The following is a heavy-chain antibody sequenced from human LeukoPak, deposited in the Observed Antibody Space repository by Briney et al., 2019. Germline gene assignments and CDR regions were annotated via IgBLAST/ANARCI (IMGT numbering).Heavy chain of an antibody. Sequence: SETLSLTCSVSGGSIRETYWSWIRQPPGKGLEWMGYIYYGGSAKSNPSLENRVTISVDTSKNQFSLKLSSVTAADTAVYYCARGSRGSTSERHLRYYYYYYMDVWGKGTTVTVSS. CDR1: GGSIRETY. CDR3: ARGSRGSTSERHLRYYYYYYMDV. CDR2: IYYGGSA. D-gene: IGHD2-2*01. J-gene: IGHJ6*03. V-gene: IGHV4-59*01.